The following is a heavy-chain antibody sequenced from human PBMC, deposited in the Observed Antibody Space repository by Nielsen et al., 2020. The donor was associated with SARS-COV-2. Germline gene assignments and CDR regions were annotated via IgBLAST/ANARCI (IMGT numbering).Heavy chain of an antibody. J-gene: IGHJ4*02. CDR2: ISYDGSNK. CDR1: GFTFSTYG. V-gene: IGHV3-30*18. CDR3: AKDWTAIVVVPSGGVDY. Sequence: GESLKISCAASGFTFSTYGMHWVRQAPGKGLEWVAAISYDGSNKYYVDSGKGRFTISRDNSKKKLYLQMSSLREEDTAVYYCAKDWTAIVVVPSGGVDYWGQGTLVTVSS. D-gene: IGHD2-15*01.